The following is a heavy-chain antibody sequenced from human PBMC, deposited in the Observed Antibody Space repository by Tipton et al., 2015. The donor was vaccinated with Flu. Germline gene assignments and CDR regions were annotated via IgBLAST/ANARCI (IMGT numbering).Heavy chain of an antibody. Sequence: TLSLTCTVSGGSISSYYWSWIRQPPGKGLEWIGYIYYSGSTNHNPSLKSRVAISVDTSKNQFSLKLSSVTAADTAVYYCARGLGSSGSFDYWGQGTLVTVSS. V-gene: IGHV4-59*01. CDR1: GGSISSYY. CDR3: ARGLGSSGSFDY. J-gene: IGHJ4*02. D-gene: IGHD6-13*01. CDR2: IYYSGST.